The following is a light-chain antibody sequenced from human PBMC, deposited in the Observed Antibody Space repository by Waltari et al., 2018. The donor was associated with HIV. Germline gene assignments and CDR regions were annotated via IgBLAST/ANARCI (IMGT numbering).Light chain of an antibody. CDR1: SSDVAASNS. CDR3: CSYAGNYTPFV. J-gene: IGLJ1*01. V-gene: IGLV2-11*01. Sequence: QSALTQPRSVSGSPGQSVTISCTGTSSDVAASNSVPWYQQHPGKAPKLMIYDVSERPSGVPDRFSGSKSGNTASLTISGLQAEDEADYYCCSYAGNYTPFVFGTGTKVTVL. CDR2: DVS.